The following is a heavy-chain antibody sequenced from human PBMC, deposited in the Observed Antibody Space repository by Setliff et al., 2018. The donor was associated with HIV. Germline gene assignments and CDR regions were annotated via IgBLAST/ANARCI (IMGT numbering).Heavy chain of an antibody. CDR2: IYFTGSS. J-gene: IGHJ4*02. CDR3: ARDWGYIAATPDY. D-gene: IGHD5-12*01. CDR1: GGSISTYY. Sequence: KTSETLSLTCTVSGGSISTYYWGWIRQPPGKGLEWIGSIYFTGSSDNNPSLKSRVTLSVDTSKNQFSLNLSSVTAADTAIYYCARDWGYIAATPDYWGQGTRVTVSS. V-gene: IGHV4-59*12.